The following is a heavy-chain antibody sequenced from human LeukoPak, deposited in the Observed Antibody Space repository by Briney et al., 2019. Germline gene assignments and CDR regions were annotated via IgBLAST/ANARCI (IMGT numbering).Heavy chain of an antibody. CDR1: GYTFTGYY. J-gene: IGHJ4*02. Sequence: ASVEVSCKASGYTFTGYYIHWVRQAPGQGLEWMGWINPNSGGTNYAQKFQGRVTMTRDTSISTAYMELSRLRSDDTAVYYCARERGGGFPDYWGQGTLVTVSS. V-gene: IGHV1-2*02. CDR3: ARERGGGFPDY. CDR2: INPNSGGT. D-gene: IGHD3-16*01.